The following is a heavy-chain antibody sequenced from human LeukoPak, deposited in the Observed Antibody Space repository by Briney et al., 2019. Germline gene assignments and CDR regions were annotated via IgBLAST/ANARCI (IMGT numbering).Heavy chain of an antibody. CDR3: ARGEYYYDSSGYYFDY. J-gene: IGHJ4*02. CDR2: IHYSGST. Sequence: SETLSLTCAVYGGSFSGYYWSWIRQPPGKGLEWIGSIHYSGSTYYNPSLKSRVTISVDTSKNQFSLKLSSVTAADTAVYYCARGEYYYDSSGYYFDYWGQGTLVTVSS. V-gene: IGHV4-34*01. D-gene: IGHD3-22*01. CDR1: GGSFSGYY.